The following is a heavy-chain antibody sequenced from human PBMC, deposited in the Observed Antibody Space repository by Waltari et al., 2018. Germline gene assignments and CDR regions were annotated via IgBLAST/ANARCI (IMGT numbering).Heavy chain of an antibody. CDR3: AKDQTIFGVVTSFDL. V-gene: IGHV3-23*03. CDR2: IYSGGST. D-gene: IGHD3-3*01. CDR1: GFTFSSYA. J-gene: IGHJ2*01. Sequence: EVQLLESGGGLVQPGGSLRLSCAASGFTFSSYAMSWVRQAPGKGLEWVSVIYSGGSTYYADSVKGRFTISRDNSKNTLYLQMNSLRAEDTAVYYCAKDQTIFGVVTSFDLWGRGTLVTVSS.